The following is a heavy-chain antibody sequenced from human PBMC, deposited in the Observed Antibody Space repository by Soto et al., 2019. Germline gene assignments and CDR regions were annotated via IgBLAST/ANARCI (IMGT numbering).Heavy chain of an antibody. J-gene: IGHJ6*02. CDR1: CGSISSGDYY. CDR3: ARVGDILTGYPLGMDV. V-gene: IGHV4-30-4*01. Sequence: SETLSLTCTVSCGSISSGDYYWSWIRQPPGKGLEWIGYIYYSGSTYYNPSLKSRVTISVDTSKNQFSLKLSSVTAADTAVYYCARVGDILTGYPLGMDVWGQGTTVTVSS. CDR2: IYYSGST. D-gene: IGHD3-9*01.